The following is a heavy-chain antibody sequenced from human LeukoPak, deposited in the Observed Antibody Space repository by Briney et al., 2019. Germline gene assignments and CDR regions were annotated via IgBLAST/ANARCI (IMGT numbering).Heavy chain of an antibody. CDR1: GFTFNSYA. D-gene: IGHD1-26*01. Sequence: GVLRLSCAASGFTFNSYAMSWVRQAPGKGLEWVSAISGSGGSTYYADSVKGRFTISRDNSKNTLYLQMNSPRAEDTAVYYCAKDRDLVGATVDYWGQGTLVTVSS. J-gene: IGHJ4*02. V-gene: IGHV3-23*01. CDR3: AKDRDLVGATVDY. CDR2: ISGSGGST.